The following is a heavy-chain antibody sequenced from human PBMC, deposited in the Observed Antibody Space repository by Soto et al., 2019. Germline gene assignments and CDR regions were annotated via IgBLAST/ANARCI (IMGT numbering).Heavy chain of an antibody. D-gene: IGHD2-2*01. CDR1: GGSVSSGSYY. J-gene: IGHJ6*02. V-gene: IGHV4-61*01. Sequence: SETLSLTCTVSGGSVSSGSYYWSWIRQPPGKGLEWIGYIYYSGSTNYNPSLKSRVTISVDTSKNQFSLKLSSVTAADTAVYYCARVVLVPAAMAGYYYYYGMDVWGPGTTVTVSS. CDR2: IYYSGST. CDR3: ARVVLVPAAMAGYYYYYGMDV.